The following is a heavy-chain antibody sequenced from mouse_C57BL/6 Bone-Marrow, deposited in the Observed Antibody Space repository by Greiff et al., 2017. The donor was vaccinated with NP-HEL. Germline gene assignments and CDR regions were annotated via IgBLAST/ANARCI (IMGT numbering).Heavy chain of an antibody. V-gene: IGHV3-6*01. Sequence: EVKLMESGPGLVKPSQSLSLTCSVTGYSITSGYYWNWIRQFPGNKLEWMGYISYDGSNNYNPSLKNRISITRDTSKNQFFLKLNSVTTEDTATYYCASLLWWYFDVWGTGTTVTVSS. CDR1: GYSITSGYY. J-gene: IGHJ1*03. CDR3: ASLLWWYFDV. CDR2: ISYDGSN. D-gene: IGHD2-1*01.